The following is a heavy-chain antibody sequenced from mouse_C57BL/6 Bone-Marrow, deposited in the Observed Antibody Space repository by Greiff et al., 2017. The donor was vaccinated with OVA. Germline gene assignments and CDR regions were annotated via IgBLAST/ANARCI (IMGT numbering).Heavy chain of an antibody. Sequence: LVEPGASVKMSCKASGYTFTDYYMNWVKQSHGKSLEWIGVINPYNGGTSYNQKFKGKATLTVDKSSSTAYMELNSLTSEDSAVYYCARPKSFITTVVPFDYWGQGTTLTVSS. J-gene: IGHJ2*01. V-gene: IGHV1-19*01. CDR1: GYTFTDYY. D-gene: IGHD1-1*01. CDR3: ARPKSFITTVVPFDY. CDR2: INPYNGGT.